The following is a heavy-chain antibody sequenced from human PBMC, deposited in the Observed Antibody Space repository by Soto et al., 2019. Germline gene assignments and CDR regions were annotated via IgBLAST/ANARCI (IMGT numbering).Heavy chain of an antibody. CDR1: SGSITSDSYN. J-gene: IGHJ3*01. CDR3: ARVSGNALDV. V-gene: IGHV4-39*01. Sequence: QLQLQESGPGLVKPSETLSLACTVSSGSITSDSYNWDWIRQPPGKRLQWIGTIYDTGSTDYNPSLMSRVMISADTSKNQFSLKLNSVTAADTAVYYCARVSGNALDVWGHGTSVIVSP. CDR2: IYDTGST.